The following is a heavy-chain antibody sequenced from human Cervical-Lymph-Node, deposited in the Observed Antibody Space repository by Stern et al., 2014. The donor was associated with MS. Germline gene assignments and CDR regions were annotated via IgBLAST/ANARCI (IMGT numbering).Heavy chain of an antibody. CDR2: ISNDGNEQ. Sequence: QVQLVESGGGVVQPGRSLRLSCAASGFTLRSYGMHWVRQAPGKGLEWVAVISNDGNEQYYTDSVKGRFTISRDNSKNTLYLQMNSLRTEDTAVYYCAKDRLFCSGGGCYAMDVWGQGTTVTVSS. J-gene: IGHJ6*02. D-gene: IGHD2-15*01. CDR3: AKDRLFCSGGGCYAMDV. CDR1: GFTLRSYG. V-gene: IGHV3-30*18.